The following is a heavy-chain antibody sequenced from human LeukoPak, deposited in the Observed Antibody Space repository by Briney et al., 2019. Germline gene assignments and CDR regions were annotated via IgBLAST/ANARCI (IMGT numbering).Heavy chain of an antibody. V-gene: IGHV1-2*02. CDR3: ARDSGERGSGSYLIAY. CDR1: GYTFGTHW. D-gene: IGHD3-10*01. J-gene: IGHJ4*02. CDR2: INPSGDVR. Sequence: GASVKVSCKASGYTFGTHWMHWVRQAPGQGLEWMGIINPSGDVRLYARKFQGRVTMTRDTSISTAYMELSRLRSDDTAVYYCARDSGERGSGSYLIAYWGQGTLVTVSS.